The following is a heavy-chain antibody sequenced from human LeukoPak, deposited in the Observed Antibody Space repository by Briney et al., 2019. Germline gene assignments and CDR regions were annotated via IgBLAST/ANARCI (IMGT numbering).Heavy chain of an antibody. CDR1: GGSFSGYY. Sequence: SETLSLTCAVYGGSFSGYYWSWIRQPPGKGLEWVGEINHSGSTNYNPSLKSRVTISVDTSKNQFSLKLSSVTAADTAVYYCAGGVSGSYFSDYWGQGTLVTVSS. J-gene: IGHJ4*02. D-gene: IGHD1-26*01. V-gene: IGHV4-34*01. CDR2: INHSGST. CDR3: AGGVSGSYFSDY.